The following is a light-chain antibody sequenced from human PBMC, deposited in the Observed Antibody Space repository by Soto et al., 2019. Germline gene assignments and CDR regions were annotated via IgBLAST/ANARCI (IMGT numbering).Light chain of an antibody. J-gene: IGLJ1*01. V-gene: IGLV2-14*01. Sequence: QSALTQPASVSGSPGQSITISCTGTSSDVGGYNYVSWYQQHPGKAPKLMIYEVSNRPSGVSNRFSGSKSGNTASLTISGLQAEDEADYYCQSYDSSLNVYVFGTGTKLTVL. CDR3: QSYDSSLNVYV. CDR1: SSDVGGYNY. CDR2: EVS.